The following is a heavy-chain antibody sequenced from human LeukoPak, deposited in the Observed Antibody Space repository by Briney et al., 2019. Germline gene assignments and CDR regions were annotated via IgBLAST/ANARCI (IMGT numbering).Heavy chain of an antibody. D-gene: IGHD1-7*01. J-gene: IGHJ6*02. CDR1: GGTFSSYA. V-gene: IGHV1-69*04. CDR3: AGDDDWNYGRYYYGMDV. CDR2: IIPILGIA. Sequence: SVKVSCKASGGTFSSYAISWVRQAPGQGLEWMGRIIPILGIANYAQKFQGRVTITADKSTSTAYMELSSLRSEDTAVYYCAGDDDWNYGRYYYGMDVWGQGTTVTVSS.